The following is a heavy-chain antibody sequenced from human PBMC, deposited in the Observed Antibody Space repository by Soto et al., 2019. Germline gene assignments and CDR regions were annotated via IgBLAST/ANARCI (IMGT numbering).Heavy chain of an antibody. CDR3: ATARHYYDTTGNFLNN. CDR1: GFSFSNTY. Sequence: EVQLVESGGGLVKPGGSLRLSCAASGFSFSNTYMNWVRQAPGMGLEWVGRIKSKTDGETTDYAAPVKGRFTISRDDSKNPLYRKKNTLKTGAAAVYYWATARHYYDTTGNFLNNWAKGTLVTVSS. J-gene: IGHJ4*02. CDR2: IKSKTDGETT. V-gene: IGHV3-15*07. D-gene: IGHD3-22*01.